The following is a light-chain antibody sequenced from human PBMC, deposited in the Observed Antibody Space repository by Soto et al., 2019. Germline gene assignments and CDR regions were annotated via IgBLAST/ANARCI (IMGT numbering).Light chain of an antibody. V-gene: IGKV1-5*01. CDR2: DAS. CDR1: QNIKTY. Sequence: DIQMTQSPSSLSASVGDSVTITCRASQNIKTYLNWYQQKPGKAPDLLISDASNLERGVPSRFSGSGSGTEFTLTISGLQPDDFATYYCQQYMSYSFGQGTKVDIK. J-gene: IGKJ1*01. CDR3: QQYMSYS.